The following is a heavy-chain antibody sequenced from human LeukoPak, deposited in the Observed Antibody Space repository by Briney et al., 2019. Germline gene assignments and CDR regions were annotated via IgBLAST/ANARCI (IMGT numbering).Heavy chain of an antibody. CDR2: INPNSGGT. CDR3: ARDPWSRGYFDY. V-gene: IGHV1-2*02. J-gene: IGHJ4*02. CDR1: GYTFTSYY. D-gene: IGHD3-3*01. Sequence: ASVKVSCKASGYTFTSYYMHRVRQAPGQGLEWMGWINPNSGGTNYAQKFQGRVTMTRDTSISTAYMELSRLRSDDTAVYYCARDPWSRGYFDYWGQGTLVTVSS.